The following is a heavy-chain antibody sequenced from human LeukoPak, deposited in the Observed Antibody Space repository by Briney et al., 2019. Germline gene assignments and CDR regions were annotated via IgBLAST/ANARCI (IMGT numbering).Heavy chain of an antibody. CDR3: ARAPDIVVVSGLWFDP. D-gene: IGHD2-2*01. Sequence: SETLSLTCTVSGGSISSYYWSWIRQPAGKGLEWIGSIYTSGSTNYNPSLKSRVTMSVDTSKNQFSLKLSSVTAADTAVYYCARAPDIVVVSGLWFDPWGQGTLVTVSS. V-gene: IGHV4-4*07. CDR2: IYTSGST. J-gene: IGHJ5*02. CDR1: GGSISSYY.